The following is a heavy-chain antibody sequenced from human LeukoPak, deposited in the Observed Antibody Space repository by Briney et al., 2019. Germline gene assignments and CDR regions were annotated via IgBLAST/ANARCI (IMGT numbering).Heavy chain of an antibody. J-gene: IGHJ4*02. D-gene: IGHD2-15*01. CDR1: GFTFSTYA. Sequence: GGSLRLSCAASGFTFSTYAMDWVRQAPGKGLEWVAVVSKDGSYKKSADSVKGRFTISRDNSKNTLYLQMNSLRAEDTAVYYCARGGYCSGGRCYSDFDYWGQGTLVTVSS. CDR3: ARGGYCSGGRCYSDFDY. CDR2: VSKDGSYK. V-gene: IGHV3-30-3*01.